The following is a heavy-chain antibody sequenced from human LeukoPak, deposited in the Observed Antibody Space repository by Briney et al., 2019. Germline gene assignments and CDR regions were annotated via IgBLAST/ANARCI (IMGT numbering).Heavy chain of an antibody. J-gene: IGHJ3*02. CDR1: GFTFSSYA. D-gene: IGHD2/OR15-2a*01. Sequence: GGSLRLSCAASGFTFSSYAMSWVRQAPGKGLEWVSAISGSGGSTYYADSVKGRFTISRDNAKNTVYLQMNSLRAEDTAVFYCARDFLNAIDIWGQGTMVTVSS. V-gene: IGHV3-23*01. CDR2: ISGSGGST. CDR3: ARDFLNAIDI.